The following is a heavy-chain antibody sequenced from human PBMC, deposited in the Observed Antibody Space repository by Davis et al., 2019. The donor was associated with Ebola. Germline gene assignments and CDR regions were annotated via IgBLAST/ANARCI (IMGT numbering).Heavy chain of an antibody. Sequence: SVKVSCKASGYTFTYRYLHWVRQAPGQALEWMGWITPYNGNTKYAQKFQDRFTMTRVNSLTIYMELSSLRSDDTAMYYCARSPLYGDDDVFDMWGQGTMVTVSS. V-gene: IGHV1-45*02. D-gene: IGHD2-21*01. J-gene: IGHJ3*02. CDR2: ITPYNGNT. CDR3: ARSPLYGDDDVFDM. CDR1: GYTFTYRY.